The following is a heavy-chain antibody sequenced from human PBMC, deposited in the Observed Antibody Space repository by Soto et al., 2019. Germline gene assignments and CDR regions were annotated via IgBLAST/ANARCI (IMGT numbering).Heavy chain of an antibody. CDR2: ISSNGVST. Sequence: GGSLRLSCSASGFTFSSYAMHWVLQAPGKGLEYVSAISSNGVSTYYADSVKGRFTISRDNSKNTLYLQMSSLRAEDTAVYYCVKTYDYGDSDDAFDIWGQGTMVTVSS. CDR1: GFTFSSYA. CDR3: VKTYDYGDSDDAFDI. D-gene: IGHD4-17*01. V-gene: IGHV3-64D*08. J-gene: IGHJ3*02.